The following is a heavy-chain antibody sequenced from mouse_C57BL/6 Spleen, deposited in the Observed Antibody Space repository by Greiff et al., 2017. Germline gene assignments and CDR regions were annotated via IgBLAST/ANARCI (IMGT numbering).Heavy chain of an antibody. CDR3: ARFTTEGDY. J-gene: IGHJ2*01. Sequence: QVQLQQPGAELVRPGTSVKLSCKASGYTFTSYWMHWVKQRSGQGLEWIGVIDPSDSYTNYNQKFKGKATFTVDTSSSTAYMQLSSLTSEDSAVYYCARFTTEGDYWGQGTTLTVSS. V-gene: IGHV1-59*01. D-gene: IGHD1-1*01. CDR2: IDPSDSYT. CDR1: GYTFTSYW.